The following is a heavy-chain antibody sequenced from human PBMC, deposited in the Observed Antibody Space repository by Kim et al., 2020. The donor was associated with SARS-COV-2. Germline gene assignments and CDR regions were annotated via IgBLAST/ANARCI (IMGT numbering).Heavy chain of an antibody. CDR3: ARAPASIAVAGRTFDY. CDR1: GYTFTSYY. Sequence: ASVKVSCKASGYTFTSYYMHWVRQAPGQGLEWMGIINPSGGSTSYAQKFQGRVTMTRDTSTSTVYMELSSLRSEDTAVYYCARAPASIAVAGRTFDYWSQGTLVTVSS. V-gene: IGHV1-46*01. CDR2: INPSGGST. D-gene: IGHD6-19*01. J-gene: IGHJ4*02.